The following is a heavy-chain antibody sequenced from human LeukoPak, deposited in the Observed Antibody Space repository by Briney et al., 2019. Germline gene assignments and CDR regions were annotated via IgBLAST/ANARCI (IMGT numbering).Heavy chain of an antibody. CDR3: ARGGSILDTAMAHFDY. J-gene: IGHJ4*02. V-gene: IGHV3-13*01. Sequence: PGGSLRLSCAASGFTFSSYDMHWVRQPTGKGLEWVSAIGTAGDTYYPGSVKGRFTISRENAKNSLYLQMNSLRAGDTAVYYCARGGSILDTAMAHFDYWGQGTLVTVSS. CDR2: IGTAGDT. D-gene: IGHD5-18*01. CDR1: GFTFSSYD.